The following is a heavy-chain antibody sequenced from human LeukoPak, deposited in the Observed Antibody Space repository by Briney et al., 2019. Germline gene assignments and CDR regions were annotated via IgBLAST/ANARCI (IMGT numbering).Heavy chain of an antibody. V-gene: IGHV3-7*03. CDR3: VRHDGMVLPV. D-gene: IGHD3-3*01. CDR2: IKQDGSEK. J-gene: IGHJ4*02. CDR1: GFTFSSYW. Sequence: GGSLRLSCAASGFTFSSYWMSWVRQAPGKGLEWVANIKQDGSEKYYVDSVKGRFTISRDNAKNSLYLQMNSLKTEDTAVYYCVRHDGMVLPVWGQGTLVTVSS.